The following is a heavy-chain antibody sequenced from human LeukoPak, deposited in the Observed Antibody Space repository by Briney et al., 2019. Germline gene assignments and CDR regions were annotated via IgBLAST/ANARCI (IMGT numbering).Heavy chain of an antibody. D-gene: IGHD6-19*01. Sequence: GESLKISCKGSGYSFTSYWIGWVRQMPGKGLEWMGIIYPGDSDTRYSPSFQGQVTISADKSISTAYLQWSSLKASDTAMYYCARGMSRPVAGSEFDYWGQGTLVTVSS. CDR2: IYPGDSDT. V-gene: IGHV5-51*01. CDR3: ARGMSRPVAGSEFDY. CDR1: GYSFTSYW. J-gene: IGHJ4*02.